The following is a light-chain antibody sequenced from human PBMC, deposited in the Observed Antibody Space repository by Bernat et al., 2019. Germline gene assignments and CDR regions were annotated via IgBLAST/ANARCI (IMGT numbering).Light chain of an antibody. J-gene: IGLJ1*01. CDR3: QVGDTATDQYV. CDR2: SDS. V-gene: IGLV3-21*04. Sequence: SYVLTQPPSVSVAPGRTARITCGGTNIGTKSVHWYEQKPGQAPVLVIYSDSGRPSGIPERFSASNSRNTAILTISSVEAGDEADYYCQVGDTATDQYVFGTGTKVTVL. CDR1: NIGTKS.